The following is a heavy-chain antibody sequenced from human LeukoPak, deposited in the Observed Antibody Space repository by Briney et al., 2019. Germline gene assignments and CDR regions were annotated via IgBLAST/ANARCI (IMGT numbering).Heavy chain of an antibody. CDR2: ISGSGGRT. V-gene: IGHV3-23*01. J-gene: IGHJ4*02. D-gene: IGHD6-6*01. CDR1: GFTFSSYG. CDR3: ARDLRIAARNL. Sequence: LSGGSLRLSCAASGFTFSSYGMSWVRQAPGKGLEWVSDISGSGGRTYYVDSVKGRFTISRDNAKNSLYLQMNSLRAEDTAVYYCARDLRIAARNLWGQGTLVTVSS.